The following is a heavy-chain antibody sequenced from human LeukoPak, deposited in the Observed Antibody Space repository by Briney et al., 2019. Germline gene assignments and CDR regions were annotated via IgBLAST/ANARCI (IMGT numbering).Heavy chain of an antibody. Sequence: GGSLRLSCAASGFTFSSYGMHWVRQAPGKGLEWVAVISYDGGNKYYADSVKGRFTISRDNSKNTLYLQMNSLRAEDTAVYYCAKVGDCSGGSCWLVDYWGQGTLVTVSS. D-gene: IGHD2-15*01. V-gene: IGHV3-30*18. CDR2: ISYDGGNK. CDR3: AKVGDCSGGSCWLVDY. CDR1: GFTFSSYG. J-gene: IGHJ4*02.